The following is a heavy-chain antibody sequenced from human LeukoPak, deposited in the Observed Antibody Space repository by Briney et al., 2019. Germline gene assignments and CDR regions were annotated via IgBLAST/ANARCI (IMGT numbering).Heavy chain of an antibody. CDR2: IYPRDGST. CDR1: GYSFTSNY. CDR3: ARVLLSHDSSGYNWFDP. D-gene: IGHD3-22*01. V-gene: IGHV1-46*01. Sequence: WASVKVSCKASGYSFTSNYIHWVRQAPGQGLEWMGMIYPRDGSTSYAQKFQGRVTVTRDTSTSTAYMELRSLRSDDTAVYYCARVLLSHDSSGYNWFDPWGQGTLVTVSS. J-gene: IGHJ5*02.